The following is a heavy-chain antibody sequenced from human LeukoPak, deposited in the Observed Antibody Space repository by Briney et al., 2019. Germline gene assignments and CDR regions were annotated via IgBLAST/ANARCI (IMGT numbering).Heavy chain of an antibody. CDR1: GYTFTSYY. V-gene: IGHV1-46*01. D-gene: IGHD1-26*01. Sequence: ASVKVSCKASGYTFTSYYMHWVRQAPGQGLEWMGIINPSGGSTSYAQKFQGRVTMSRDTSTSTVYMELSSLRSEDTAVYYCARDWSSGLGAAPGDYWGRGTLVTVSS. CDR2: INPSGGST. J-gene: IGHJ4*02. CDR3: ARDWSSGLGAAPGDY.